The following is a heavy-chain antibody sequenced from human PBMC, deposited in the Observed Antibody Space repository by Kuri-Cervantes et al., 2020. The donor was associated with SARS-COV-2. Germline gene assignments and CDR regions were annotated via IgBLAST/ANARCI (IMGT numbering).Heavy chain of an antibody. D-gene: IGHD3-3*01. Sequence: GSLRLSCTVSGYSISSGYYWGWIRQPPGKGLEWIGSIYYSGSTYYNPSLKSRVTISVDTSKNQFSLKLSSVTAADTAVYYCAREFPQGRIFGVVPTRYYYYYMDVWGKGTTVTVSS. V-gene: IGHV4-38-2*02. J-gene: IGHJ6*03. CDR2: IYYSGST. CDR1: GYSISSGYY. CDR3: AREFPQGRIFGVVPTRYYYYYMDV.